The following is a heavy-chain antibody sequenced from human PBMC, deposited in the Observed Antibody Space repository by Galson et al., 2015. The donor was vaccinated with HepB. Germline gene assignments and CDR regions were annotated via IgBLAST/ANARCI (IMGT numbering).Heavy chain of an antibody. J-gene: IGHJ3*02. D-gene: IGHD3-10*01. CDR3: ARRGPYYNNTAFDI. V-gene: IGHV5-51*01. CDR1: GYRFTSHW. CDR2: IYPADSDA. Sequence: QSGAEVKTPGEPLKISCQGSGYRFTSHWIAWVRQRPGKGLEWMGIIYPADSDARYSPSFQDQVTISDDRSTNTVYLQWSSLKASDTAIYYCARRGPYYNNTAFDIWGQGTKVTVTS.